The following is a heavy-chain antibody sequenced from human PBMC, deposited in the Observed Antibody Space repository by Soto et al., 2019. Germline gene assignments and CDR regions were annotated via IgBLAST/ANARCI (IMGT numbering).Heavy chain of an antibody. Sequence: QVQLVQSGAEVKKPGASVKVSCKASGYTFTTDGIDWVRQAPGQGLEWMGWISGYNGNTNYAQKLQGRVTMTSDTSTNTAYMELRSLRSDDTAVYYCAREYGNYGPDYWGQGTLVTVSS. V-gene: IGHV1-18*01. CDR1: GYTFTTDG. J-gene: IGHJ4*02. CDR2: ISGYNGNT. D-gene: IGHD4-17*01. CDR3: AREYGNYGPDY.